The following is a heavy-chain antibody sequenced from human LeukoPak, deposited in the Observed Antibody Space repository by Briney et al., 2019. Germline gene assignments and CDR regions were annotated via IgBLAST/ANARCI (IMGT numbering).Heavy chain of an antibody. D-gene: IGHD6-13*01. V-gene: IGHV4-59*01. J-gene: IGHJ4*02. CDR2: LYYNGNS. CDR1: GDSISGYY. CDR3: ARAHSNNWHLDY. Sequence: SETLSLTCTGSGDSISGYYWSWIPQPPGKRLEWIGYLYYNGNSDYNPSLKSRVSILVDTSNNQLSLKLKSVTAPDTAVYYCARAHSNNWHLDYWGQGTLVTVSS.